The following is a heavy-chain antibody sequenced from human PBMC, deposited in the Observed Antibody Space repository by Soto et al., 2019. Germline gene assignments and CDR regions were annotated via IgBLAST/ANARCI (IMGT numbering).Heavy chain of an antibody. CDR1: GFTFSNYG. J-gene: IGHJ4*02. D-gene: IGHD2-21*01. Sequence: EVQLLESGGGLIQPGGSLRLSCGASGFTFSNYGMTWVRQAPGKGLEWVSTISGSGDRAFYADPVKGRFTISRDNSKNTLYLKMNSLSAEDTAMYYCAKEMIASTLADFFDYWGQGILVTVSS. CDR2: ISGSGDRA. CDR3: AKEMIASTLADFFDY. V-gene: IGHV3-23*01.